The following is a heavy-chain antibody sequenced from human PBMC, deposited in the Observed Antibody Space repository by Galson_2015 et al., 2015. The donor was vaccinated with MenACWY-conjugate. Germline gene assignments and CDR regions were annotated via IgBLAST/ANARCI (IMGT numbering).Heavy chain of an antibody. Sequence: QSGAEVKKPGESLKISCKGSAYSFHNYWLAWVRQMPGKGLEWMGIIYPGDSDTRYSPSLQGPATISADKSISTAYLQWSSLKASDTAIYYCARLRYGGYDWSESYFDYWGQGTLVTVSS. CDR1: AYSFHNYW. CDR2: IYPGDSDT. V-gene: IGHV5-51*01. D-gene: IGHD5-12*01. CDR3: ARLRYGGYDWSESYFDY. J-gene: IGHJ4*02.